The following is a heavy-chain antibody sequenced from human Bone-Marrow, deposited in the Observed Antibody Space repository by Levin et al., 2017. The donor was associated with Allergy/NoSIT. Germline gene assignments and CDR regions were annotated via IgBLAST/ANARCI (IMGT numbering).Heavy chain of an antibody. CDR3: ATAGSGSSYYGMDV. Sequence: ASVKVSCKVSGNTLSELSMHWVRQAPGKGLEWMGGLDLIDGETVYAQKFQGRVTMTADTSIDTAYMELSSLRFGGTAVYYCATAGSGSSYYGMDVWGQGTTVTVSS. D-gene: IGHD1-26*01. CDR2: LDLIDGET. V-gene: IGHV1-24*01. CDR1: GNTLSELS. J-gene: IGHJ6*02.